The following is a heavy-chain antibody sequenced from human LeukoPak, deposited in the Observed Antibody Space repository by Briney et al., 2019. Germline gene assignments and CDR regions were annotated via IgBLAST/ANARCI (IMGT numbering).Heavy chain of an antibody. CDR2: INWSGGST. V-gene: IGHV3-20*01. CDR3: ARGSGASDY. D-gene: IGHD4-17*01. Sequence: GGSLRLSCAASGFTFDDYGFTWVRQTPEKGLEWVSGINWSGGSTGYADSVKGRFTISRDNAKKSVYLQMNSLRAEDTALYHCARGSGASDYWGQGTLVTVSS. CDR1: GFTFDDYG. J-gene: IGHJ4*02.